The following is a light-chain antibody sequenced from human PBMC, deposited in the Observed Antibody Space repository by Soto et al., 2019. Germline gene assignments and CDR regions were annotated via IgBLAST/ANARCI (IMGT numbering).Light chain of an antibody. V-gene: IGLV2-14*01. CDR2: EVR. Sequence: QSVLTQPASVSGSPGQSITISCTGTTSDVGAYDYVSWDQHHPGKPPKLLIFEVRDRPSGVSNRFSGSKSGNTASLTISGLQPEDEADYFCSSSTSSSTLVFGTGTKVTVL. CDR1: TSDVGAYDY. CDR3: SSSTSSSTLV. J-gene: IGLJ1*01.